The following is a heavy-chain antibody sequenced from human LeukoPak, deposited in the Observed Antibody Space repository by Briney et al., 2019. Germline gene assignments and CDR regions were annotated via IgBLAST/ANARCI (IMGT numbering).Heavy chain of an antibody. CDR2: IKEDGSVK. CDR1: GFTFSRYW. D-gene: IGHD3-16*01. CDR3: ASQSFGRFDP. V-gene: IGHV3-7*02. Sequence: GGSLRLSCAASGFTFSRYWMSWVRQAPGKGLEWVGNIKEDGSVKYYVDSVKGRFTISRDNAKNSLYLQMNSLRVEDTAVYYCASQSFGRFDPWGQGTRVTVSS. J-gene: IGHJ5*02.